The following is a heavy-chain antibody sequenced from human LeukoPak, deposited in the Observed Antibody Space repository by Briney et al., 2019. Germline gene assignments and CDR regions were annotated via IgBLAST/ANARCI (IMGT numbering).Heavy chain of an antibody. CDR2: VSSTSSFI. J-gene: IGHJ6*04. CDR1: GFTFSSYS. Sequence: GGSLRLSCAASGFTFSSYSINWVRQAPGKGLEWVSCVSSTSSFIYYADSVKGRFTISRDNAKNSLYLQMNSLRAEDTAVYYCARESIITIFGVVIIPLDVWGKGTTVTVSS. CDR3: ARESIITIFGVVIIPLDV. D-gene: IGHD3-3*01. V-gene: IGHV3-21*01.